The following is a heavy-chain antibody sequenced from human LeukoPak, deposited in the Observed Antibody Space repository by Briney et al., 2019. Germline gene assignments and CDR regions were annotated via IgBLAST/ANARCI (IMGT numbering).Heavy chain of an antibody. J-gene: IGHJ4*02. V-gene: IGHV4-4*07. Sequence: SETLSLTCSVSGGSISNYYWNWMRQPAGKGLEWIGRLYSTGATNYNPSLKGRVTMSVDTSKNQFSLKLKSVTAADTAVYYCARGGISTSLDSWGQGAQVTVSS. CDR1: GGSISNYY. D-gene: IGHD2-2*01. CDR2: LYSTGAT. CDR3: ARGGISTSLDS.